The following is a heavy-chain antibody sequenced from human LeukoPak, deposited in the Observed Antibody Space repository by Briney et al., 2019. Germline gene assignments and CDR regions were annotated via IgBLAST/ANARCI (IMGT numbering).Heavy chain of an antibody. CDR3: ASWSLRDMSSGLLEYFQH. J-gene: IGHJ1*01. V-gene: IGHV3-21*01. CDR2: ISSSSSYI. Sequence: GGSLRLSCAASGFTFSSYSMNWVRQAPGKGLEWVSSISSSSSYIYYADSVKGRFTISRDNAKNSLYLQMNSLRAEDTAVYYCASWSLRDMSSGLLEYFQHWGQGTLVTVSS. CDR1: GFTFSSYS. D-gene: IGHD3-22*01.